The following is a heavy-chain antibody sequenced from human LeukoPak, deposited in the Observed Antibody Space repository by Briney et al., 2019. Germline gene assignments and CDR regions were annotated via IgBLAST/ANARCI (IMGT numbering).Heavy chain of an antibody. J-gene: IGHJ4*02. CDR1: GGSISSYY. Sequence: SETLSLTCTVSGGSISSYYWSWIRQPPGKGLEWIGYIYYSGSTNYNPSLKSRVTISVDTSKNQFFLKLSSVTAADTAVYYCARTYDSSGYPFDYWGQGTLVTVSS. CDR3: ARTYDSSGYPFDY. V-gene: IGHV4-59*01. CDR2: IYYSGST. D-gene: IGHD3-22*01.